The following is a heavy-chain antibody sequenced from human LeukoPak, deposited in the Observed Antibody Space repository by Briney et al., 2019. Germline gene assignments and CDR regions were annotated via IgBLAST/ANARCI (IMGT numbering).Heavy chain of an antibody. Sequence: GRSLRLSCAASRFTFSSYAMHWVRQAPGKGLEWVAVISYDGSNKYYADSVKGRFTISRDNSKNTLYLQMNSLRAEDTAVYYCARIRGDAFDIWGQGTMVTVSS. CDR1: RFTFSSYA. CDR3: ARIRGDAFDI. CDR2: ISYDGSNK. D-gene: IGHD3-10*01. V-gene: IGHV3-30*01. J-gene: IGHJ3*02.